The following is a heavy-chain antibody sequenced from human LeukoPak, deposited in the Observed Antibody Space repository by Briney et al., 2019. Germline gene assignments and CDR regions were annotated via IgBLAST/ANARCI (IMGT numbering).Heavy chain of an antibody. J-gene: IGHJ4*02. Sequence: ASVKVSCKASGYTFTGFYMHWVRQAPGQGLEWMGWILPNSGGTNYAQKFQGRVTMTRDTSISTAYMELSRLRSDDTAVYYCARVGYYDSRPVLSYWGQGTLVTVSS. CDR3: ARVGYYDSRPVLSY. CDR2: ILPNSGGT. D-gene: IGHD3-22*01. V-gene: IGHV1-2*02. CDR1: GYTFTGFY.